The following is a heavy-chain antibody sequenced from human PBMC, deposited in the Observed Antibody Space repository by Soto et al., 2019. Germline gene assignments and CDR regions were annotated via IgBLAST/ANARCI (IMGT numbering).Heavy chain of an antibody. CDR2: INSDGRST. D-gene: IGHD2-15*01. Sequence: GGSLRLSCAASGFTVSSYWMHWVRQAPGKGLVWVSRINSDGRSTNYGDSVKGRFTISRDNAKNTLYLQMNSLRADDTAVXYCSVVLVGDTRNALGYWGQGTLVTVSS. CDR1: GFTVSSYW. J-gene: IGHJ4*02. CDR3: SVVLVGDTRNALGY. V-gene: IGHV3-74*01.